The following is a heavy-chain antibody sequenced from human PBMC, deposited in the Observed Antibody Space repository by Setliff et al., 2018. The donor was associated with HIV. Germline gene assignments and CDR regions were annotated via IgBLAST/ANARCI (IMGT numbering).Heavy chain of an antibody. Sequence: SETLSLTCTVSGVSITSYFWSWIRQPPGKGPEWIGRIYSSGSTNYNPSLKSRVTMSVDTSKNQLSLNLNSVTAADTAVYYCARGRDGELFTKEGNYYYYMDVWGKGTTVTVSS. J-gene: IGHJ6*03. CDR1: GVSITSYF. CDR2: IYSSGST. CDR3: ARGRDGELFTKEGNYYYYMDV. D-gene: IGHD3-10*01. V-gene: IGHV4-4*07.